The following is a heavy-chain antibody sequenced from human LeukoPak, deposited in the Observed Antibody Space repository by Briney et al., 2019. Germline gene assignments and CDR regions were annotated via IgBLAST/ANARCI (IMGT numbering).Heavy chain of an antibody. CDR3: ATYRQVLLPFES. CDR2: IFPSGGEI. J-gene: IGHJ4*02. D-gene: IGHD2-8*02. CDR1: GFTFSTFA. Sequence: LTGGSLSLSCAASGFTFSTFAMIWVRQPPGKGLEWVSSIFPSGGEIHYADSVRGRFTISRDNSKSTLSLQMNSLRAEDTAIYYCATYRQVLLPFESWGQGTLVTVSS. V-gene: IGHV3-23*01.